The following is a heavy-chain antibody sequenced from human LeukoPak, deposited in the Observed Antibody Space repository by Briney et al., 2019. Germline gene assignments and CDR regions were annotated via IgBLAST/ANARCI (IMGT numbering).Heavy chain of an antibody. CDR1: GGSISSYY. Sequence: SETLSLTCTVSGGSISSYYWSWIRQPPGKGLEWIGDIYYSGSTNYNPSLKSRVTISVDTSKNQFSLRLSSVTAADTAVYYCARSPPICDSSGYYSDYWGQGTLVTVSS. V-gene: IGHV4-59*01. J-gene: IGHJ4*02. CDR2: IYYSGST. D-gene: IGHD3-22*01. CDR3: ARSPPICDSSGYYSDY.